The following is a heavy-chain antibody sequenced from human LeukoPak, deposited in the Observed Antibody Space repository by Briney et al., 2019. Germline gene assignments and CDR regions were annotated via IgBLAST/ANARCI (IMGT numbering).Heavy chain of an antibody. CDR1: GYTFTSYG. CDR2: ISAYNGNT. V-gene: IGHV1-18*01. CDR3: AREVAVAGSYYFDY. J-gene: IGHJ4*02. D-gene: IGHD6-19*01. Sequence: GASVKVSCKASGYTFTSYGISWVRQAPGQGLEWMGWISAYNGNTNYAQKLQGGVTMTTDTSTSTAYMELRSLRSDDTAVYYCAREVAVAGSYYFDYWGQGTLVTVSS.